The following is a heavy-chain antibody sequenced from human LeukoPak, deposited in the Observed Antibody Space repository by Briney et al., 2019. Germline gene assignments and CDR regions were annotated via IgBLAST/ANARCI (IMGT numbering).Heavy chain of an antibody. V-gene: IGHV4-38-2*01. J-gene: IGHJ6*03. CDR3: ARQHDSYYYYYIDV. Sequence: KSSETLSLTCAVSGYSISNGYYWVWIRQPPGRGVEWIGSPYHSDSAYYNTSLRSRVSMSVDTSKNQFSLTLSFVTAADTAVYYCARQHDSYYYYYIDVWGSGTTVTVSS. CDR2: PYHSDSA. CDR1: GYSISNGYY.